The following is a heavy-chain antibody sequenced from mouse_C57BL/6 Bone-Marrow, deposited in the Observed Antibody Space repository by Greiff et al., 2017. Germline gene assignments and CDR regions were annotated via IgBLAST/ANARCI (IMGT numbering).Heavy chain of an antibody. Sequence: VQLQQSGPELVKPGASVKLSCKASGYTFTSYVINWVKQRPGQGLEWIGWIYPRDGSTKYNEKFKGKATLTVDTSSSTAYMELHSLTSEDSAVYFCARITTVVATKDAMDYWGQGTSVTVSS. CDR3: ARITTVVATKDAMDY. J-gene: IGHJ4*01. CDR1: GYTFTSYV. CDR2: IYPRDGST. V-gene: IGHV1-85*01. D-gene: IGHD1-1*01.